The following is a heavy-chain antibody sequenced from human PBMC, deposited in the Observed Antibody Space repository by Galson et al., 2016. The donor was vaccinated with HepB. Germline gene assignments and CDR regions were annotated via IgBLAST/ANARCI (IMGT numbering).Heavy chain of an antibody. Sequence: SLRLSCAASGFTFSSFPMAWVRQAPGKGLEWVSSITGSGVYTYYIDPVRGRFTISRDNSKNTLYLQMNSLSTEDAAIYYCAKRKDDCTRTSCLDYWGQGTLITGSS. CDR1: GFTFSSFP. CDR2: ITGSGVYT. CDR3: AKRKDDCTRTSCLDY. D-gene: IGHD2-2*01. J-gene: IGHJ4*02. V-gene: IGHV3-23*01.